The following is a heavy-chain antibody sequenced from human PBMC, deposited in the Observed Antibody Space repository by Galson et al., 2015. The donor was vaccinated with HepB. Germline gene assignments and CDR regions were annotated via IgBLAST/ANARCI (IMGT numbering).Heavy chain of an antibody. CDR3: ARGVVYNPYGMDV. CDR2: IYYSGST. D-gene: IGHD2-2*01. CDR1: GGSISSGGYY. Sequence: TLSLTCTVSGGSISSGGYYWSWIRQHPGKGLEWIGYIYYSGSTYYNPSLKSRVTISVDTSRNQFSLKLSSVTAADTAVYYCARGVVYNPYGMDVWGQGTTVTVSS. J-gene: IGHJ6*02. V-gene: IGHV4-31*03.